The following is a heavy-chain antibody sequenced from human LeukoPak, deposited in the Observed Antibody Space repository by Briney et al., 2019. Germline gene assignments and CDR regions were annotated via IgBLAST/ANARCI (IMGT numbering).Heavy chain of an antibody. Sequence: SETLSLTCTVSGGSISSGSYYWSWIRQPAGKGLEWIGRIYTSGSTNYNPSLKSRVTISVDTSKNQFSLRLSSVTAADTAVYYCARINYGDYWGQGTLVTVSS. CDR1: GGSISSGSYY. J-gene: IGHJ4*02. CDR2: IYTSGST. V-gene: IGHV4-61*02. CDR3: ARINYGDY.